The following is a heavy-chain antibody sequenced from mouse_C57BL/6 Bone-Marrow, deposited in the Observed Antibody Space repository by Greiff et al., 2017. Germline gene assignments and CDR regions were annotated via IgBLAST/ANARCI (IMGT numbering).Heavy chain of an antibody. CDR3: ARDCIYYYGSSYNYAMDY. V-gene: IGHV5-17*01. CDR2: ISSGCSTI. D-gene: IGHD1-1*01. CDR1: GFTFSDYG. Sequence: EVMLVESGGGLVKPGGSLKLSCAASGFTFSDYGMHWVRQAPEKGLEWVAYISSGCSTIYYADTVKGRFTISRDNAKNTLFLQMTSLRSEDTAMYYCARDCIYYYGSSYNYAMDYWGQGTSVTVSS. J-gene: IGHJ4*01.